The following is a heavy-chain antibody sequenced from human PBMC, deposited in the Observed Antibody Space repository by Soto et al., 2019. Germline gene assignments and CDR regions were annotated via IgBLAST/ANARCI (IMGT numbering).Heavy chain of an antibody. CDR1: GYTFTSYG. J-gene: IGHJ6*02. Sequence: PSVKVSCKASGYTFTSYGISRVRQAPGQGLEWMGWISAYNGNTNYAQKLQGRVTMTTDTSTSTAYMELRSLRSDDTAVYYCAREHEVGASPYYYYGMDVWGQGTTVTVS. CDR3: AREHEVGASPYYYYGMDV. V-gene: IGHV1-18*01. D-gene: IGHD1-26*01. CDR2: ISAYNGNT.